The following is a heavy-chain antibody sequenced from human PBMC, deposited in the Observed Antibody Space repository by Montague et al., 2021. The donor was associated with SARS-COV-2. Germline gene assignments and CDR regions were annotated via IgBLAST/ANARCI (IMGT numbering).Heavy chain of an antibody. Sequence: SETLSLTCAVYGGSFSGYYWCWIRQPPGKGLEWIGEINHSGSTNYNPSLKSRVTISVDTSTDQFSLKLSSVTAAATAAYYCARGYQLRCLEWSCRQSTFDHWGQGTLVTVSS. CDR3: ARGYQLRCLEWSCRQSTFDH. CDR1: GGSFSGYY. CDR2: INHSGST. V-gene: IGHV4-34*01. D-gene: IGHD3-3*01. J-gene: IGHJ4*02.